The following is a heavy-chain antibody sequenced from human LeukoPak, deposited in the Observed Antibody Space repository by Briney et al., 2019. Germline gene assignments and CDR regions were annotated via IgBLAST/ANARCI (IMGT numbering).Heavy chain of an antibody. V-gene: IGHV1-3*01. CDR2: INAGNGNT. CDR3: ARETLYYDSSGYYDY. D-gene: IGHD3-22*01. Sequence: ASVKVSCKASGYTFTSYAMHWVGQAPGQRLEWMGWINAGNGNTKYSQKFQGRVTITADESTSTAYMELSSLRSEDTAVYYCARETLYYDSSGYYDYWGQGTLVTVSS. CDR1: GYTFTSYA. J-gene: IGHJ4*02.